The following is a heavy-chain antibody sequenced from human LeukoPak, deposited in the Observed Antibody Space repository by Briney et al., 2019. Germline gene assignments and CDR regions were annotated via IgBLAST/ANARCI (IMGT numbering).Heavy chain of an antibody. CDR3: ARDRDWGCSYCSY. Sequence: PGRSLRLSCAASGFTFSSYGMHWVRQAPGKGLEWVAVIWFDGSSKYYADSVKGRFTISRDNSKNTLYLQMNSLRAEDTAVYYCARDRDWGCSYCSYWGQGTLVTVSS. J-gene: IGHJ4*02. CDR1: GFTFSSYG. D-gene: IGHD7-27*01. CDR2: IWFDGSSK. V-gene: IGHV3-33*01.